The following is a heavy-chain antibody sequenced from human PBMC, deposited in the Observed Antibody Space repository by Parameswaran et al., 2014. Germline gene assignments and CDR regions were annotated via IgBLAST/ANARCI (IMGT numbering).Heavy chain of an antibody. V-gene: IGHV4-30-2*01. CDR2: IYHSGST. J-gene: IGHJ6*02. Sequence: VRQAPGKGLEWIGYIYHSGSTYYNPSLKSRVTISVDRSKNQFSLKLSSVTAADTAVYYCATDSSSSGYYYYYYGMDVWGQGTTVTVSS. CDR3: ATDSSSSGYYYYYYGMDV. D-gene: IGHD6-6*01.